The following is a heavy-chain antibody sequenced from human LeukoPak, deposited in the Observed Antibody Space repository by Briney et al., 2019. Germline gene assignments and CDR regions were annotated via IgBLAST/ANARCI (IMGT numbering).Heavy chain of an antibody. J-gene: IGHJ4*02. Sequence: SETLSLTCTVSGGSVSSGDYYWSWIRQPPGKGLEWIGYIYYSGSTYYNPSLKSRVTISVDTSKNQFSLKLSSVTAADTAVYYCARGPSKARLFDYWGQGTLVTVSS. V-gene: IGHV4-30-4*01. CDR3: ARGPSKARLFDY. CDR2: IYYSGST. CDR1: GGSVSSGDYY.